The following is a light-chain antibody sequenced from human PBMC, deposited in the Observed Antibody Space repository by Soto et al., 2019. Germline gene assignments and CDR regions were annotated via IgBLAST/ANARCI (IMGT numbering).Light chain of an antibody. J-gene: IGKJ1*01. Sequence: DIQMTQSPSTLSASVGDRVTITCRASQTISSWLAWYQQLPGKAPKLLIYDAYTLETGVQSRFSGSGSGTDFTLTISSLQADDSATYYVLQNQNYTRTFGKGTKV. CDR2: DAY. CDR1: QTISSW. CDR3: LQNQNYTRT. V-gene: IGKV1-5*01.